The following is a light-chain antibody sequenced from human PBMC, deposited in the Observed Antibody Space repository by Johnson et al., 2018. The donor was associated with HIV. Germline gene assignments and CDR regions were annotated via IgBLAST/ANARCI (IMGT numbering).Light chain of an antibody. CDR3: GTWELSLSAYV. CDR2: DTI. CDR1: SSNIGSHY. V-gene: IGLV1-51*01. J-gene: IGLJ1*01. Sequence: QSVLTQPPSVSAAPGQKVTISCSGSSSNIGSHYVSWYQQVPGTAPRLVIYDTIKRHSGIPDRFSGSKSGTSAALGITGLPTGDEADYFCGTWELSLSAYVFETGTKVNVL.